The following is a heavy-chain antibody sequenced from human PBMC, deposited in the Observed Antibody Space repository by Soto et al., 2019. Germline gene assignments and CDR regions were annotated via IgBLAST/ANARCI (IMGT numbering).Heavy chain of an antibody. J-gene: IGHJ5*02. V-gene: IGHV4-30-4*01. D-gene: IGHD3-22*01. CDR1: GGSISSGDYY. Sequence: NPSETLSLTCTVSGGSISSGDYYWSWIRQPPGKGLEWIGYIYYSGSTYYNPSLKSRVTISVDTSKNQFSLKLSSVTAADTAVYYCARGNYYDSSGITGFDPWGQGTLVTVSS. CDR3: ARGNYYDSSGITGFDP. CDR2: IYYSGST.